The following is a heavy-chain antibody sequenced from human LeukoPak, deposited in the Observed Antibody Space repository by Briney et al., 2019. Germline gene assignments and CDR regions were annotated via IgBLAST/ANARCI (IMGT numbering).Heavy chain of an antibody. D-gene: IGHD3-22*01. CDR3: ARTPFYYDSSGYYRHFTFDY. Sequence: SETLSLTCTVSGGSISSYYWSWIRQPPGKGLEWIGYIYYSGSTSYNPSLKSRVTISVDTSKNQFSLKLSSVTAADTAVYYCARTPFYYDSSGYYRHFTFDYWGQGTLVTVSS. CDR1: GGSISSYY. V-gene: IGHV4-59*01. J-gene: IGHJ4*02. CDR2: IYYSGST.